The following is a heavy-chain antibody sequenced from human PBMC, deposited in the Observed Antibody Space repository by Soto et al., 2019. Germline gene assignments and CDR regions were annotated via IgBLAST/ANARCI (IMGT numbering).Heavy chain of an antibody. CDR2: ISFEGNTQ. D-gene: IGHD2-2*01. Sequence: GGSVRLSCAASGFTLSRYGMHWVRQAPGKGLEGVAVISFEGNTQYYADSVKGRFTISRDNSKDTLSLQIHSLRPEDTAVYYCARGAEYQLLSGDYFYVMDVWARGTSVHGSS. V-gene: IGHV3-30*05. CDR3: ARGAEYQLLSGDYFYVMDV. CDR1: GFTLSRYG. J-gene: IGHJ6*02.